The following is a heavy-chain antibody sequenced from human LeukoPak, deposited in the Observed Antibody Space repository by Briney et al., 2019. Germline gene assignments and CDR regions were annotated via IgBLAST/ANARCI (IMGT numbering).Heavy chain of an antibody. Sequence: SETLSLTCAVYGGSFSGYYWSWIRQPPGKGLEWIGEINHSGSTNYNPSLKSRVTISVDTSKNQFSLKLSSVTAADTAVYYCARDGREGSDYWGQGTLVTVSS. CDR1: GGSFSGYY. CDR3: ARDGREGSDY. V-gene: IGHV4-34*01. D-gene: IGHD3/OR15-3a*01. J-gene: IGHJ4*02. CDR2: INHSGST.